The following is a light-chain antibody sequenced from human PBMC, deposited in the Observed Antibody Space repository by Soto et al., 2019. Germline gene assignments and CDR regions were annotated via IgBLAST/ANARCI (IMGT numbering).Light chain of an antibody. V-gene: IGKV3-20*01. CDR3: QQYDGSSIT. J-gene: IGKJ5*01. CDR2: GAS. CDR1: QSVSSSY. Sequence: VLTRSPGTLSLSPGERATLSCRASQSVSSSYLAWYQQKPGQAPRLLIYGASSRATGIPDRFSGSGSGTDFTLTISRLEPEDFAVYSCQQYDGSSITFGQGTRLEIK.